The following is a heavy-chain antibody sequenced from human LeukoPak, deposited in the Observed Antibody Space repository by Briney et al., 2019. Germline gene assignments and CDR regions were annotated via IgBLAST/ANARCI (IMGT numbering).Heavy chain of an antibody. CDR2: ISSSSSYI. V-gene: IGHV3-21*01. J-gene: IGHJ4*02. CDR1: GFTVSSNY. CDR3: ARSLYSSSPDY. D-gene: IGHD6-13*01. Sequence: PGGSLRLSCAASGFTVSSNYMSWVRQAPGKGLEWVSSISSSSSYIFYADSVKGRFTISRDNAKNSLYLQMNSLRAEDTAVYYCARSLYSSSPDYWGQGTLVTVSS.